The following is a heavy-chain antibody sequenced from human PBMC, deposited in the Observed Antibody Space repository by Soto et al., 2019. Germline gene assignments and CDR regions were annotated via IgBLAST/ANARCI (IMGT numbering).Heavy chain of an antibody. V-gene: IGHV3-21*01. Sequence: GESLKISCAASGFTFSSYSMNWGRQAPWKGLEWVSSISSSSSYIYYADSVKGRFTISRDNAKNSLYLQMNSLRAEDTAVYYCARDGAITMVRGPTGFDYWGQGTLVTVSS. D-gene: IGHD3-10*01. J-gene: IGHJ4*02. CDR2: ISSSSSYI. CDR3: ARDGAITMVRGPTGFDY. CDR1: GFTFSSYS.